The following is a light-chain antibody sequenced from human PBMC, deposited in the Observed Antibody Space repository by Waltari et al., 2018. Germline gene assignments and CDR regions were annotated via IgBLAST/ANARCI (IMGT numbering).Light chain of an antibody. CDR1: QSISSY. CDR3: QQSYSTPIT. J-gene: IGKJ5*01. V-gene: IGKV1-39*01. CDR2: AAS. Sequence: DIQMTQSPSSLSASVGDRVTITCRASQSISSYLNWYQQKPGKAPKLLIYAASSLQSGVPSRFSGSGSGTDFTLTISSLQREDFATYYCQQSYSTPITFGQGTRLEI.